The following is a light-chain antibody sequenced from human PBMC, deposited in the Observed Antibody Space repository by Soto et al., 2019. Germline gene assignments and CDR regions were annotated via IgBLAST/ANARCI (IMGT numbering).Light chain of an antibody. V-gene: IGKV1-27*01. CDR2: AAS. J-gene: IGKJ1*01. CDR1: QGISNY. CDR3: QKYNSAPWVT. Sequence: DIPMTQSPSSLSASVGDRVTITCRASQGISNYLAWYQQKPGKVPKLLIYAASTLQSGVPSRFSGSGSGTDFTLTISSLQPEDVATYYCQKYNSAPWVTFGQGTKVEIK.